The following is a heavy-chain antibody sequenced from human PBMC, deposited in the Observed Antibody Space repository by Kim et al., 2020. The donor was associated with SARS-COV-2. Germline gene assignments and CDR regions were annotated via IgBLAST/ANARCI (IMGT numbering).Heavy chain of an antibody. D-gene: IGHD3-22*01. J-gene: IGHJ4*02. CDR3: ASYYYDSSGYYYEY. Sequence: NPSLKRRVTISVDTSKNQFSLKLSSVTAADTAVYFCASYYYDSSGYYYEYWGQGTLVTVSS. V-gene: IGHV4-4*09.